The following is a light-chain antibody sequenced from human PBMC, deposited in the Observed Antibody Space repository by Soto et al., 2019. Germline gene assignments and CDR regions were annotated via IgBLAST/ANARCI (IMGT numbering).Light chain of an antibody. V-gene: IGKV3-20*01. CDR1: QSVTSIN. CDR3: QQYGGSSLT. CDR2: GAS. J-gene: IGKJ4*01. Sequence: EVVLTQSPGTLSLSPGERATLSCRASQSVTSINLAWYQHKRGQAPRLLIYGASSRATGIPDRFSGSGSGTDFTLTISRLEPEDFALYYCQQYGGSSLTFGGGTKVEIK.